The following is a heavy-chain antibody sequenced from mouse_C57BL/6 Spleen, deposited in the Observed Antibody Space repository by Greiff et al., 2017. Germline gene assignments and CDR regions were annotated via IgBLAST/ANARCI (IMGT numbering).Heavy chain of an antibody. CDR1: GYAFSSSW. CDR2: IYPGDGDT. V-gene: IGHV1-82*01. Sequence: QVQLKQSGPELVKPGASVKISCKASGYAFSSSWMNWVKQRPGKGLEWIGRIYPGDGDTNYNGKFKGKATLTADKSSSTAYMQLSSLTSEDSAVYFCARMGNSFAYWGQGTLVTVSA. CDR3: ARMGNSFAY. D-gene: IGHD2-1*01. J-gene: IGHJ3*01.